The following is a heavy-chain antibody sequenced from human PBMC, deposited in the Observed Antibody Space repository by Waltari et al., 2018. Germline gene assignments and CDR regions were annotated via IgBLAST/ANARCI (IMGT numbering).Heavy chain of an antibody. D-gene: IGHD3-22*01. J-gene: IGHJ3*02. V-gene: IGHV1-58*01. Sequence: QMQLVQSGPEVKKPGTSVKVSCKASGFTFTSSAVQWVRQARGHRLEWIGWIVVGSGNTNYAQKLQGRVTMTTDTSTSTAYMELRSLRSDDTAVYYCARYRGGPYYYDSSGLGAFDIWGQGTMVTVSS. CDR2: IVVGSGNT. CDR3: ARYRGGPYYYDSSGLGAFDI. CDR1: GFTFTSSA.